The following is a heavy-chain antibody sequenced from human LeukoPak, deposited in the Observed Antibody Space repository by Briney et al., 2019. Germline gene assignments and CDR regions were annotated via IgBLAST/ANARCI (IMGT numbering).Heavy chain of an antibody. D-gene: IGHD6-6*01. CDR2: IYYSGST. J-gene: IGHJ6*02. CDR3: ARGGWSSSSTDYYYYGMDV. Sequence: SETLSLTCTVSGGSISSYYWSWIRQPPGKGLEWIGYIYYSGSTNYNPSLKSRVTISVDTSKNQFSLKLSSVTAADTAVYYCARGGWSSSSTDYYYYGMDVWGQGTTVTVSS. CDR1: GGSISSYY. V-gene: IGHV4-59*01.